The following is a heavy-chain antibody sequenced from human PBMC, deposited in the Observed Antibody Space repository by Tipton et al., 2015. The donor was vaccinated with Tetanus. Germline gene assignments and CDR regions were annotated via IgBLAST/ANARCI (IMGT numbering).Heavy chain of an antibody. CDR2: IKLRNQGGTT. D-gene: IGHD6-19*01. V-gene: IGHV3-15*07. J-gene: IGHJ4*02. CDR3: ATAQWGQWVKPEDFDF. CDR1: GLFFKNAW. Sequence: SLRLSCATSGLFFKNAWMNWVRPAPGKGLEWVGRIKLRNQGGTTDYAASVKGRFTISRDDSKKMMSLQMNSLKTEDTGIYYCATAQWGQWVKPEDFDFWGLGTLVTVSS.